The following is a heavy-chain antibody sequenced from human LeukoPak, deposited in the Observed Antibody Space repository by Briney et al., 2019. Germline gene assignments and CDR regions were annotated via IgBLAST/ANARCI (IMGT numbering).Heavy chain of an antibody. CDR2: ISSSSSTI. CDR3: ASSYSNYGAFDI. D-gene: IGHD4-11*01. V-gene: IGHV3-48*01. Sequence: PGGSLRLSCAASGFTFSSYSMNWVRQAPGKGLEWVSYISSSSSTIYYADSVKGRFTISRDNSKNTLYLQMNSLRAEDTAVYYCASSYSNYGAFDIWGQGTMVTVSS. J-gene: IGHJ3*02. CDR1: GFTFSSYS.